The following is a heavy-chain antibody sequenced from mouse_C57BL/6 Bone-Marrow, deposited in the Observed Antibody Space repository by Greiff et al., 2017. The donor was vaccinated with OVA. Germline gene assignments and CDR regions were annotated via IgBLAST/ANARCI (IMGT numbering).Heavy chain of an antibody. D-gene: IGHD1-1*01. Sequence: EVKLMESGAELVRPGASVKLSCTASGFNIKDDYMHWVKQRPEQGLEWIGWIDPENGDTEYASKFQGKATIPADTSSNTAYLQLSSLTSEDTAVYYGTKYYYGSHWYFDDWGTGTTVTVSS. CDR3: TKYYYGSHWYFDD. V-gene: IGHV14-4*01. CDR1: GFNIKDDY. CDR2: IDPENGDT. J-gene: IGHJ1*03.